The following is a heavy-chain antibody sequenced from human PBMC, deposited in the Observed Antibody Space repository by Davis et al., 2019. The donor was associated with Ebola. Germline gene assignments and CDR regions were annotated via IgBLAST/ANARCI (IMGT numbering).Heavy chain of an antibody. Sequence: ASVKVSCKASGYTFTNYGITWVRQAPGQGLEWMGWINPHNGNTNYAQNVQGRVIMTSDTATTTAYMEVGSLRSDDTAVYYCARLSPAVAVDYWGQGTLVTVSS. CDR1: GYTFTNYG. V-gene: IGHV1-18*04. J-gene: IGHJ4*02. CDR3: ARLSPAVAVDY. CDR2: INPHNGNT. D-gene: IGHD6-19*01.